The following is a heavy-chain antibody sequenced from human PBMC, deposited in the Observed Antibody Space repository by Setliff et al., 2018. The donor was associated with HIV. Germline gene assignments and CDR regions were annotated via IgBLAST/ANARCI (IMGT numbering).Heavy chain of an antibody. D-gene: IGHD3-9*01. V-gene: IGHV1-46*01. CDR2: INPSGGST. CDR3: ARDYDILTGYTDYYYMDV. CDR1: GYTFSSYY. J-gene: IGHJ6*03. Sequence: GASVKVSCKASGYTFSSYYMHWVRQAPGQGLEWMGIINPSGGSTSYAQKFQGRVTMTRDTSTSTVYMELSSLRSEDTAVYYCARDYDILTGYTDYYYMDVWGKGTTVTAP.